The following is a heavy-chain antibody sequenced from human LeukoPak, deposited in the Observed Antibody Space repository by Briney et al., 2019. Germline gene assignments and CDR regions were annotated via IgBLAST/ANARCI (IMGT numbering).Heavy chain of an antibody. V-gene: IGHV4-39*01. CDR3: ARSERWERYSGYVNHAFDI. CDR1: GGSISSSSYY. D-gene: IGHD5-12*01. Sequence: PSETLSLTCTVSGGSISSSSYYWGWIRQPPGKGLEWIGSIYYSGSTYYNPSLKSRVTISVDTSKNQFSLKLSSVTAADTAVYYCARSERWERYSGYVNHAFDIWGQGTMVTVSS. CDR2: IYYSGST. J-gene: IGHJ3*02.